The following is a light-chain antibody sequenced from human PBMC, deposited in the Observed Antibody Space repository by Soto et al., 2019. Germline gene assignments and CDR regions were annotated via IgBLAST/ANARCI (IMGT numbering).Light chain of an antibody. J-gene: IGKJ4*01. Sequence: EIVMTQSPATLSVSPGERVTFSCRASQSVSTRLAWYQHKAGQAPRLLISGASTGATGIPPRFSGSGSGTDFTLTVNSLPSEDIAVYYCQQYHNWPVTFGGGTKVEIK. V-gene: IGKV3-15*01. CDR1: QSVSTR. CDR2: GAS. CDR3: QQYHNWPVT.